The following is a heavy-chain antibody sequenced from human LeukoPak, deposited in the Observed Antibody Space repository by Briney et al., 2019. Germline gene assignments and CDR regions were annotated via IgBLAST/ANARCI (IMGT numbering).Heavy chain of an antibody. CDR1: GFTFSSYS. V-gene: IGHV3-48*01. D-gene: IGHD5-12*01. CDR2: ISSSSGTI. CDR3: ARDAGNSGYDLFDY. Sequence: PGGSLRLSCAASGFTFSSYSMNWVRQAPGKGLEWVSYISSSSGTIHYADSVKGRFTISRDNAKNSLYPQMNSLRAEDTAVYYCARDAGNSGYDLFDYWGQGTLVTVSS. J-gene: IGHJ4*02.